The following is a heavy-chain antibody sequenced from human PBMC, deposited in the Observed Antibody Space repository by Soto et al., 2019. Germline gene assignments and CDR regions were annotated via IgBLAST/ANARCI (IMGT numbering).Heavy chain of an antibody. CDR3: AYTALVGTTDFYY. CDR2: SRNKANSYTT. J-gene: IGHJ4*01. Sequence: GGAPRLSFAASGFTFSDHFMGWVRPAPGKGLEWVGRSRNKANSYTTEYAASVKGRFTISRDDSKNSLYLQMNSLKTEDTAVYYCAYTALVGTTDFYYWGQGTLVTVSS. D-gene: IGHD2-2*02. V-gene: IGHV3-72*01. CDR1: GFTFSDHF.